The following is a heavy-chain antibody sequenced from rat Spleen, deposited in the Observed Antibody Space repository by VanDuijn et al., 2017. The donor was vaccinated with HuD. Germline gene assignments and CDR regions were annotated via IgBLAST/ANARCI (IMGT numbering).Heavy chain of an antibody. V-gene: IGHV3-3*01. CDR2: INSAGST. CDR1: AYSIKSSYR. J-gene: IGHJ4*01. Sequence: EVQLQESGPGLVKPSQSLSLTCSVTAYSIKSSYRWNWIRKFPGNKLEWMGYINSAGSTNYNPSLKSRISITRDTSKNQFFLQVNSVTTEDTATYYCARMHYYSGEGVMDAWGQGASVTVAS. CDR3: ARMHYYSGEGVMDA. D-gene: IGHD1-1*01.